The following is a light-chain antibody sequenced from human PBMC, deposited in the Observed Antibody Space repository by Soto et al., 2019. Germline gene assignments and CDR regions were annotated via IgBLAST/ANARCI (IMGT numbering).Light chain of an antibody. V-gene: IGKV1-39*01. J-gene: IGKJ5*01. CDR3: LQLNSYPIG. Sequence: DIKMTQSPSSLSDYAGDRVTITCRASQGISTYLNWYQQKPGKAPKLLIYAASSLQSGVPSRFSGSGSETDFTLTISSLQPEDFATYSCLQLNSYPIGFCQGTRLEIK. CDR2: AAS. CDR1: QGISTY.